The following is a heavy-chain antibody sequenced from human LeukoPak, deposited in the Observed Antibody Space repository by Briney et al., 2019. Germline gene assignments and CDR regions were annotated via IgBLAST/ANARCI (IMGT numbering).Heavy chain of an antibody. V-gene: IGHV4-59*01. J-gene: IGHJ4*02. CDR2: IYYSGST. CDR3: ARGPPFDS. Sequence: PSETLSLTCNVSGGSMTSYYWSWIRQPPGKGLEWIGYIYYSGSTKYNPSLKSRVTISVDTSKNQFSLRLSSMTAADAAVYYCARGPPFDSWGQGTLVTVPS. CDR1: GGSMTSYY.